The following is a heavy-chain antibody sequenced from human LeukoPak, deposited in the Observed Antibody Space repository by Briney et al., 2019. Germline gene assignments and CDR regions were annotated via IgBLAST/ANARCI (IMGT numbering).Heavy chain of an antibody. CDR3: TRVPRPDIVLMVFAPNFDF. J-gene: IGHJ4*02. CDR1: GYIFTGYN. CDR2: ISPKSGVT. Sequence: ASVKVSCKASGYIFTGYNMHWVRQAPGQGLECMGWISPKSGVTNYAQKFQGRVTVTRDTSISTAYLELNRLTSDDTAVYYCTRVPRPDIVLMVFAPNFDFWGQGTLVTVSS. D-gene: IGHD2-8*01. V-gene: IGHV1-2*02.